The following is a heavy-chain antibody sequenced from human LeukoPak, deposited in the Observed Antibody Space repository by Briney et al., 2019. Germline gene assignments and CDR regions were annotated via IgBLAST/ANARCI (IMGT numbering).Heavy chain of an antibody. Sequence: GGSLRLSCAASGFTFSSYWMSWVRQVPGKGLEWVANIKQDGSEKYYVDSVKGRFTISRDDAKNSLYLQMSSLRADDTAMYYCARESTRERPGCWGQGTLVTVSS. D-gene: IGHD1-1*01. CDR1: GFTFSSYW. J-gene: IGHJ4*02. V-gene: IGHV3-7*01. CDR3: ARESTRERPGC. CDR2: IKQDGSEK.